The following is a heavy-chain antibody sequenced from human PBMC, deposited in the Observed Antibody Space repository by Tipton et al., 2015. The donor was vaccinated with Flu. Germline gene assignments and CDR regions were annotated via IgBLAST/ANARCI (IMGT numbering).Heavy chain of an antibody. CDR2: IYTSGST. J-gene: IGHJ4*02. D-gene: IGHD4-17*01. Sequence: TLSLTCTVSGDSVNKGSYYWSWIRQPAGKGLEWIGRIYTSGSTNYNPSLRSRVTMSMDTSKNQFSLNLSSVTAADTAVYYCARDPAYGYFDHWGQGSLVNVSS. V-gene: IGHV4-61*02. CDR1: GDSVNKGSYY. CDR3: ARDPAYGYFDH.